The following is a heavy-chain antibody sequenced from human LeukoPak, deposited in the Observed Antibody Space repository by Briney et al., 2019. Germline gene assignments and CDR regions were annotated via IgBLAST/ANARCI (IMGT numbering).Heavy chain of an antibody. CDR3: ARTSYCGGDCYSGFGY. Sequence: ASVKVSCKASGYTFTGYYMHWVRQAPGQGLEWMGRINPKSGGTNYAQKFQGRVTMTRDTSISTAYMELSRLRSDDTAVYYCARTSYCGGDCYSGFGYWGQGTLVTVSS. CDR1: GYTFTGYY. J-gene: IGHJ4*02. V-gene: IGHV1-2*06. D-gene: IGHD2-21*02. CDR2: INPKSGGT.